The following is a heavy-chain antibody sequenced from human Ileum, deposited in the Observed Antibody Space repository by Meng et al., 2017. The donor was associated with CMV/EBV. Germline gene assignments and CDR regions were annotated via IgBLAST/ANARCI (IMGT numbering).Heavy chain of an antibody. V-gene: IGHV5-51*01. CDR2: IYPGDADT. J-gene: IGHJ4*02. D-gene: IGHD3-3*01. CDR3: ARRSRFLEWLLSPDFDY. Sequence: YSFTRYWIGWVRQCPGKGLEWMWIIYPGDADTRYSPSFQGQVTISADKSISTAYLQWSSLKASDTAMYYCARRSRFLEWLLSPDFDYWGQGTLVTVSS. CDR1: YSFTRYW.